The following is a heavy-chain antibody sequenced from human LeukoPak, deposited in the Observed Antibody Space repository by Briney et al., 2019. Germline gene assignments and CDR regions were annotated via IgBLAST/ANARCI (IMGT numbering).Heavy chain of an antibody. V-gene: IGHV5-51*01. J-gene: IGHJ4*02. CDR3: ARRSSIATPLFDY. CDR1: GYSFTSYW. Sequence: GESLKISCKGSGYSFTSYWVGWVRQMPGKGLEWMGIIYPGDSDTRYSPSFQGQVTFSADKSISTAYLQWSSLKASDTAMYYCARRSSIATPLFDYWGQGTLVTVSS. D-gene: IGHD6-6*01. CDR2: IYPGDSDT.